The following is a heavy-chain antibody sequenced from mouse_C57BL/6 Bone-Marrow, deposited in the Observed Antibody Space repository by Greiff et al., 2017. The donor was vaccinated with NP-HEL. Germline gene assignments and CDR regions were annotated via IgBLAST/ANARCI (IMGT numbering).Heavy chain of an antibody. Sequence: EVQLQQSGPELVKPGASVKISCKASGYTFTDYYMNWVKQSHGKSLEWIGDINPNNGGTSYNQKFKGKATLTVDKSSSTAYMELRSLTSEDSAVYYCARVITTVEFAYWGQGTLVTVSA. CDR1: GYTFTDYY. CDR3: ARVITTVEFAY. CDR2: INPNNGGT. V-gene: IGHV1-26*01. D-gene: IGHD1-1*01. J-gene: IGHJ3*01.